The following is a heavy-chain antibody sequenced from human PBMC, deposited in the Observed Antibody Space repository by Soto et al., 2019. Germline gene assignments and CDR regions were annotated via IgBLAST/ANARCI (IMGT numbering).Heavy chain of an antibody. CDR1: GYTFTSYD. Sequence: GAAVKVSCKASGYTFTSYDINWVRQATGQGLEWMGWMNPNSGNTGYAQKFQGRVTISADEFTGTAYMELTGLRSDDTAVYYCAGDPDSHYNDSHASSYPWGQGTLVTVSS. CDR3: AGDPDSHYNDSHASSYP. CDR2: MNPNSGNT. D-gene: IGHD4-4*01. J-gene: IGHJ5*02. V-gene: IGHV1-8*01.